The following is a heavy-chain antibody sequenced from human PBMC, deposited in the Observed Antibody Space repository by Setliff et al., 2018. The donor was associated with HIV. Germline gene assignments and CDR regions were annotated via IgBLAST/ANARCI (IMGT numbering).Heavy chain of an antibody. CDR3: ARDRSTGYDILTGYSFDY. V-gene: IGHV1-69*10. CDR1: GGTFSSYA. D-gene: IGHD3-9*01. CDR2: IIPILGIA. J-gene: IGHJ4*02. Sequence: ASVKVSCEASGGTFSSYAISWVRQAPGQGLEWMGGIIPILGIANYAQKFQGRVTITADKSTSTAYMELSSLRSEDTAVYYCARDRSTGYDILTGYSFDYWGQGTLVTSPQ.